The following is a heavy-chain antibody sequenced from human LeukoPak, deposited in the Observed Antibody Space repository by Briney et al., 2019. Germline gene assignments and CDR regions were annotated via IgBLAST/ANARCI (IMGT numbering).Heavy chain of an antibody. CDR1: GFTFSSYG. J-gene: IGHJ4*02. CDR3: ASRAPPRFNSRVGYNPATFDY. CDR2: IRYDGSNK. D-gene: IGHD5-24*01. Sequence: GGSLRLSCAASGFTFSSYGMHWVRQAPGKGLEWVAFIRYDGSNKYYADSVKGRFTISRDNSKNTLYLQMNSLRAEDTAVYYCASRAPPRFNSRVGYNPATFDYWGQGTLVTVSS. V-gene: IGHV3-30*02.